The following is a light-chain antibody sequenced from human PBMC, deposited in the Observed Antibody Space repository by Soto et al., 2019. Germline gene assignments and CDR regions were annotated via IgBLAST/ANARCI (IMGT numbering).Light chain of an antibody. J-gene: IGKJ2*01. CDR1: QDVSQW. Sequence: DIQMTQSPSTLSASVGGRVIITCRASQDVSQWLASYQQKPGKAPKLLIYKACQLESGVPSRFSGRGSVTAFTLTIRELQPDDFASYFCQQYNSDSYTCGQGTKLDIK. CDR3: QQYNSDSYT. CDR2: KAC. V-gene: IGKV1-5*03.